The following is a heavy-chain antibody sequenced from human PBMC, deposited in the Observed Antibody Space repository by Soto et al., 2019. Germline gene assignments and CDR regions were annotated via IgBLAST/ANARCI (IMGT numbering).Heavy chain of an antibody. J-gene: IGHJ6*02. V-gene: IGHV4-34*01. Sequence: SETLSLTCAVYGGSFSGYYWSWIRQPPGKGLEWIGEINHSGSTNYNPSLKSRVTISVDTSKNQFSLKLSSVTAADTAVYYCARVAVAGGGYYYYYGMDVWGQGTTVTVSS. CDR3: ARVAVAGGGYYYYYGMDV. CDR1: GGSFSGYY. CDR2: INHSGST. D-gene: IGHD6-19*01.